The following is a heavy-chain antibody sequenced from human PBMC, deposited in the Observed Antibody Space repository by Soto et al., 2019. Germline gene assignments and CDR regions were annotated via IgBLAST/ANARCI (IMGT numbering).Heavy chain of an antibody. CDR2: IKSKTDGGTT. J-gene: IGHJ6*02. D-gene: IGHD2-8*01. CDR3: TTDRRDIVHDYYGMDV. CDR1: GFTFSNAW. Sequence: GGSLRLSCAASGFTFSNAWMNWVRQAPGKGLEWVGRIKSKTDGGTTDYAAPVKGRFTISRDDSKNTLYLQMNSLKTEDTAVYYCTTDRRDIVHDYYGMDVWGQGTTVTVSS. V-gene: IGHV3-15*07.